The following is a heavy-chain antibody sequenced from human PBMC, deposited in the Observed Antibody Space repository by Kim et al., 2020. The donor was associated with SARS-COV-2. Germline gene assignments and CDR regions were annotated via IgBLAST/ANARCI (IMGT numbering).Heavy chain of an antibody. J-gene: IGHJ5*02. CDR3: ARGTIFEP. D-gene: IGHD3-3*01. Sequence: HSGNTTYHPSLKSRVTISKDTSKNQFSLTVSSVTAADTAVYYCARGTIFEPWGQGTLVTVSS. V-gene: IGHV4-34*01. CDR2: HSGNT.